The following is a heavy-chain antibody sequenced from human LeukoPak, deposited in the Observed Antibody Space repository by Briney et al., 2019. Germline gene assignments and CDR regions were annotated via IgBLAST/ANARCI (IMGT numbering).Heavy chain of an antibody. Sequence: GGSLRLSCAASGFTFSSYAMSWVRQAPGKGLEWVSAISGSGGSTYYADSVKGRFTISRDNSKNTLYLQMNSLRAEDTAVYYCAKVSYYDSSGFDGYWGQGTLVTVSS. CDR3: AKVSYYDSSGFDGY. CDR1: GFTFSSYA. D-gene: IGHD3-22*01. J-gene: IGHJ4*02. CDR2: ISGSGGST. V-gene: IGHV3-23*01.